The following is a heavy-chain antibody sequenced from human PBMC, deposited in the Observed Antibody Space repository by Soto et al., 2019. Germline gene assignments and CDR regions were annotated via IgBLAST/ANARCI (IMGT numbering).Heavy chain of an antibody. CDR3: ARGFSSYYDFWSGYYPPNWFDP. Sequence: LRLSCAASGFTFSSYAMHWVRQAPGKGLEWVAVISYDGSNKYYADSVKGRFTISRDNSKNTLYLQMNSLRAEDTAVYYCARGFSSYYDFWSGYYPPNWFDPWGQGTLVTVSS. J-gene: IGHJ5*02. CDR2: ISYDGSNK. V-gene: IGHV3-30-3*01. CDR1: GFTFSSYA. D-gene: IGHD3-3*01.